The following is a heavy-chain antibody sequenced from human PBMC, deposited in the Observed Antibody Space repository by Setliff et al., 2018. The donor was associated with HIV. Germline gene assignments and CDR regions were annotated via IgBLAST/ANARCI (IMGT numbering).Heavy chain of an antibody. D-gene: IGHD2-8*01. CDR3: ARRGRDGVFIMFATGFDP. V-gene: IGHV4-59*04. CDR2: IFYTGST. J-gene: IGHJ5*02. Sequence: TLSLTCTVSGGSISTYYWSWIRQPPGKGLEWIGDIFYTGSTYYNPSLKSRVAISVDTSENRFSLKLNSVTAADTAVYYCARRGRDGVFIMFATGFDPWGQGALVTVSS. CDR1: GGSISTYY.